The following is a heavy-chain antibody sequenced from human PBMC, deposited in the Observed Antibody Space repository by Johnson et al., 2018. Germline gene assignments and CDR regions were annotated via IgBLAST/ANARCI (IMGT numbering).Heavy chain of an antibody. CDR3: ARGVRFLPDYYYYYYMDV. J-gene: IGHJ6*03. D-gene: IGHD3-3*01. Sequence: EVQLLESGGGLVQPGRSLRLSCAASGFTFDDYAMHWVRQAPGKGLEWVSGISWNSGSIGYADSVKGRFTISRDNAKNSLYVQMNSLRAEDTAVYYCARGVRFLPDYYYYYYMDVWGKGTTVTVSS. CDR1: GFTFDDYA. V-gene: IGHV3-9*01. CDR2: ISWNSGSI.